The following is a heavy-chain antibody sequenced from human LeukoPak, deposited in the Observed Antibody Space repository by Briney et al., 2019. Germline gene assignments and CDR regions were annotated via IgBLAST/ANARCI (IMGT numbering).Heavy chain of an antibody. J-gene: IGHJ4*02. CDR1: GYSFTRYW. Sequence: GEFLKISCKCSGYSFTRYWIGWVRQMPGEGLGWMGIIYPGDCDTSYSPAFHSQVTISADNSISTAYLQWSSLKTSDNAMYYCARPWHKGELVLGYWGQGTLVTVSS. CDR2: IYPGDCDT. D-gene: IGHD6-13*01. CDR3: ARPWHKGELVLGY. V-gene: IGHV5-51*01.